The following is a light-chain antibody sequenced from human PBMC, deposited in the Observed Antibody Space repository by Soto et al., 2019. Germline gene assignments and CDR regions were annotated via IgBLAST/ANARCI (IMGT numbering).Light chain of an antibody. CDR3: GTWDSSLSGVV. V-gene: IGLV1-51*01. CDR2: DNN. J-gene: IGLJ2*01. Sequence: QSVLTQPPSLSAAPGQKVTISCSGSSSNIGNNYVSWYQQLPGTAPKLLIYDNNKRPSGIPDRFSVSKSGTSATLGITGLQTGDEADYYCGTWDSSLSGVVFGGGTKLTVL. CDR1: SSNIGNNY.